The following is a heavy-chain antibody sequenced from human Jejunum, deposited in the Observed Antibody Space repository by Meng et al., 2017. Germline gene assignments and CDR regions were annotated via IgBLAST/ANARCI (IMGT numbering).Heavy chain of an antibody. D-gene: IGHD3-16*01. CDR1: GFPFSSYW. CDR2: IHSDGIRT. J-gene: IGHJ1*01. CDR3: ARDQGSYGNFQH. V-gene: IGHV3-74*01. Sequence: VQLVESGGGLVQPGGSLSLSFAASGFPFSSYWMHWVRQAPGKGLVWVSRIHSDGIRTNYADSVKGRFTISRDNAKNSLYLQMNSLRDEDTAVYYCARDQGSYGNFQHWGQGTLVTVSS.